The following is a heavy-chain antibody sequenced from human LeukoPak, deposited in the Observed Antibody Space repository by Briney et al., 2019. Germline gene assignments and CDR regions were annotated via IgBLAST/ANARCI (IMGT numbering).Heavy chain of an antibody. CDR2: IIPIFGTA. D-gene: IGHD3-9*01. V-gene: IGHV1-69*13. CDR1: GGTFSSYA. J-gene: IGHJ4*02. Sequence: GASVKVSCKASGGTFSSYAISWVRQAPGQGLEWMGGIIPIFGTANYAQKFQGRVTITADESTSTAYMELSSLRSEDTAVYYCAKELTGYYAHGSFDYWGRGTLVTVSS. CDR3: AKELTGYYAHGSFDY.